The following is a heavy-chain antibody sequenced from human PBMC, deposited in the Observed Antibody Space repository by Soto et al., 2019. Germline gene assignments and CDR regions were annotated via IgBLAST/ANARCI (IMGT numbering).Heavy chain of an antibody. Sequence: GPSVKVSCKASGYTFTSYAMHWVRQAPGQRFEWMGWINAGNGNTKYSQKFQGRVTITRDTSASTAYMELSSLRSEDTAVYYCARSGQRWLQSKPNWFDPWGQGTLVTVS. CDR2: INAGNGNT. J-gene: IGHJ5*02. D-gene: IGHD5-12*01. CDR3: ARSGQRWLQSKPNWFDP. CDR1: GYTFTSYA. V-gene: IGHV1-3*01.